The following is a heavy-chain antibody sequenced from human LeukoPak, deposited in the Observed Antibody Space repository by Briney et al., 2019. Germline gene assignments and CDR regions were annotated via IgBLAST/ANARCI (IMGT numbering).Heavy chain of an antibody. CDR3: ARSYCSGGSCYSVGGAFDI. D-gene: IGHD2-15*01. CDR1: GFTVSSNY. V-gene: IGHV3-53*01. J-gene: IGHJ3*02. Sequence: GSLRLSCAASGFTVSSNYMSWVRQAPGEGLGWVAVIYSGGSTYYADSVKAGFTISRDNSKNTLYLQMNSLRAEDTAVYYCARSYCSGGSCYSVGGAFDIWGQGTMVTVSS. CDR2: IYSGGST.